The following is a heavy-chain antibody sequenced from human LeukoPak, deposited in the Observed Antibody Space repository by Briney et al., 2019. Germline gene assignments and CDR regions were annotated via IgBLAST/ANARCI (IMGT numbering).Heavy chain of an antibody. D-gene: IGHD2-2*01. CDR3: AREGYCSSTSCYQIHYYMDV. CDR2: INPSGGST. Sequence: ASLKDSCKASGYTFTSYYMHWVRQAPGQGLEWMGLINPSGGSTSYAQKFQGRVTMTRDMSTSTVYMELSSLRSGDTAVYYCAREGYCSSTSCYQIHYYMDVWGKGTTVTVSS. CDR1: GYTFTSYY. J-gene: IGHJ6*03. V-gene: IGHV1-46*01.